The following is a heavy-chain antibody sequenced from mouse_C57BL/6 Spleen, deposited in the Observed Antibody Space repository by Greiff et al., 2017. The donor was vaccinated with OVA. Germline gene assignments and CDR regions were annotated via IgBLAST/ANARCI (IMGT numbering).Heavy chain of an antibody. CDR2: IDPEDGET. Sequence: LVESGAELVKPGASVKLSCTASGFNIKDYYMHWVKQRTEQGLEWIGRIDPEDGETKYAPKFQGKATITADTSSNTAYLQLSSLTSEDTAVYYCASLDSSGYVGYAMDYWGQGTSVTVSS. CDR1: GFNIKDYY. J-gene: IGHJ4*01. D-gene: IGHD3-2*02. CDR3: ASLDSSGYVGYAMDY. V-gene: IGHV14-2*01.